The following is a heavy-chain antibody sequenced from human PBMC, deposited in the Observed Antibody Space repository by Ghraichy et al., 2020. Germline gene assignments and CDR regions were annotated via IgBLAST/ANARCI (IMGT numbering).Heavy chain of an antibody. CDR2: INHSGST. D-gene: IGHD6-13*01. J-gene: IGHJ4*02. CDR1: GGSFSGYY. CDR3: ARGSWRFDY. Sequence: SQTLSLTCAVYGGSFSGYYWSWIHQPPGKGLEWIGEINHSGSTNYNPSLKSRVTISVDTSKNQFSLKLSSVTAADTAVYYCARGSWRFDYWGQGTLVTVSS. V-gene: IGHV4-34*01.